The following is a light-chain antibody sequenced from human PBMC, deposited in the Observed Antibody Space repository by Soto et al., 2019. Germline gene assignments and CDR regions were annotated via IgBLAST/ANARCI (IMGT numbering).Light chain of an antibody. CDR3: SSSTSSSTRV. Sequence: QSVLTQPASVSGSPGQSITISCTGTSSDVGGYNYVSWYQQHPGKAPKLMIYGVTNRPSGVSNRFSGSKSGNTASLTISGLQAEAEADYYCSSSTSSSTRVFGTGTKVTVL. CDR1: SSDVGGYNY. CDR2: GVT. V-gene: IGLV2-14*01. J-gene: IGLJ1*01.